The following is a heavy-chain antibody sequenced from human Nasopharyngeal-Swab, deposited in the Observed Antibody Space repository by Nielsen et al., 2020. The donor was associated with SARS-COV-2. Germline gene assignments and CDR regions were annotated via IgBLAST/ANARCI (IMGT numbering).Heavy chain of an antibody. CDR3: ARDQGYYDFWSGYPGGMDV. D-gene: IGHD3-3*01. CDR2: ISSSGSTI. Sequence: WIRQPPGKGLEWVSYISSSGSTIYYADSVKGRFTISRDNSKNTLYLQMNSLRAEDTAVYYCARDQGYYDFWSGYPGGMDVWGQGTTVTVSS. J-gene: IGHJ6*02. V-gene: IGHV3-11*01.